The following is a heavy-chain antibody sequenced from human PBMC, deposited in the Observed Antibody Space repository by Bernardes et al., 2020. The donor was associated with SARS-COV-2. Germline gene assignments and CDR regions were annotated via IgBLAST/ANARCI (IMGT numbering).Heavy chain of an antibody. CDR3: TRGSTGYGNFDY. D-gene: IGHD5-18*01. V-gene: IGHV3-74*01. CDR1: GFSFSTYW. CDR2: VNGDASST. J-gene: IGHJ4*02. Sequence: GGSLRLSCTASGFSFSTYWMHWVRQAPGKGLVWVSRVNGDASSTFYADSVKGRFTVSRDNAKNTLYLQLNSLTVDDTAVYYCTRGSTGYGNFDYWGQGTLVTVSS.